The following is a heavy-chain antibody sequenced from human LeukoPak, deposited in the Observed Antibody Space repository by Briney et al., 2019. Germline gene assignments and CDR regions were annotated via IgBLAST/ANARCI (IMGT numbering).Heavy chain of an antibody. CDR2: INPSGGST. Sequence: ASVKVSCKASGYTFTGYYMHWVRQAPGQGLEWMGIINPSGGSTSYAQKFQGRVAMTRDTSTSTVYMELSSLRSEDTAVYYCARDARYFDWPYYYYYYMDVWGKGTTVTVSS. D-gene: IGHD3-9*01. V-gene: IGHV1-46*01. CDR3: ARDARYFDWPYYYYYYMDV. CDR1: GYTFTGYY. J-gene: IGHJ6*03.